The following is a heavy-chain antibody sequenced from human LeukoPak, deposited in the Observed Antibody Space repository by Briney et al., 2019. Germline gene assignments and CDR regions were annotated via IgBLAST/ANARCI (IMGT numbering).Heavy chain of an antibody. CDR2: INAGNGNT. V-gene: IGHV1-3*01. J-gene: IGHJ4*02. D-gene: IGHD6-19*01. Sequence: ASVKVSCKASGGTFSSYAISWVRQAPGQRLEWMGWINAGNGNTKYSQKFQGRVTITRDTSASTAYMELSSLRSEDTTVYYCARDLPYSSGWLGYWGQGTLVTVSS. CDR3: ARDLPYSSGWLGY. CDR1: GGTFSSYA.